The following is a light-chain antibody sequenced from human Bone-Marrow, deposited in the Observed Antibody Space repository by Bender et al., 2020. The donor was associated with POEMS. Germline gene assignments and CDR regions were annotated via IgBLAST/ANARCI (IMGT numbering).Light chain of an antibody. Sequence: QSVLTQPPSASGTPGQRVTISCSGSNSNIGTNAVNWYQQFPGTAPKLLIYSGNQRPSGVPDRFYAFKSGTSASLVISGLQSEDEADYYCAAWDDGLSGGVFGGATKLTVL. V-gene: IGLV1-44*01. CDR2: SGN. J-gene: IGLJ3*02. CDR3: AAWDDGLSGGV. CDR1: NSNIGTNA.